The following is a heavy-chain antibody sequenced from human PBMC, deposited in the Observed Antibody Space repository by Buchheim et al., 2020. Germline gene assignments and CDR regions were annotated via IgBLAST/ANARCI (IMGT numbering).Heavy chain of an antibody. J-gene: IGHJ6*02. D-gene: IGHD6-19*01. CDR3: ARNSYRGSGWYFVVHDYVMDV. CDR2: INHSGGST. Sequence: QVQLVQSGAEVKKPGASVKVSCKASGYTFTSYYMHWVRQAPGQGLEWMGIINHSGGSTSYAQKFQGRVTMTRDTSTSTVYMELSSLRSEDTAVYDCARNSYRGSGWYFVVHDYVMDVWGQGTT. V-gene: IGHV1-46*01. CDR1: GYTFTSYY.